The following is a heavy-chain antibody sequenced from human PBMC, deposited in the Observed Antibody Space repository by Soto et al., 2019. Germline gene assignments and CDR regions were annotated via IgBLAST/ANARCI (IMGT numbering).Heavy chain of an antibody. CDR1: GGSISSSSYY. CDR3: ARDIVVVPAATRYYYGMDV. Sequence: SETLSLTCTVSGGSISSSSYYWGWIRQPPGKGLEWIGSIYYSGSTYYNPSLKSRVTISVDTSKNQFSLKLSSVTAADTAVYYCARDIVVVPAATRYYYGMDVWGQGTTVTVSS. V-gene: IGHV4-39*02. D-gene: IGHD2-2*01. J-gene: IGHJ6*02. CDR2: IYYSGST.